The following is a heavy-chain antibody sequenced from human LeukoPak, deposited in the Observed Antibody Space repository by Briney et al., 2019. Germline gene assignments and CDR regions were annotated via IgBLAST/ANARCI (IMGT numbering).Heavy chain of an antibody. V-gene: IGHV1-69*04. D-gene: IGHD2-15*01. CDR2: IIPIVGVT. CDR3: ARGGGGTLRDALGI. CDR1: GDTFNSYA. Sequence: SVKVSCKASGDTFNSYAISWVRQAPGQGLEWMGRIIPIVGVTKYAQKFQGRVTITADKSTSAGYMELSSLRSEDTAVYYCARGGGGTLRDALGIWGQGTMVSVSS. J-gene: IGHJ3*02.